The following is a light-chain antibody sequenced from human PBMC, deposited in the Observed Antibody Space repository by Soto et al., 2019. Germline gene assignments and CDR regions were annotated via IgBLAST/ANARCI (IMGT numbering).Light chain of an antibody. CDR3: GADHGSGSNFVVV. J-gene: IGLJ2*01. V-gene: IGLV9-49*01. Sequence: QSVLTQPPYASASLGASVTLTCTLSSGYSNYKVDWYQQRPGKGPRFVMRVGTGGIVGSKGDGIPDRFSVLGSGLNRYLTIKNIQEEDESDYHCGADHGSGSNFVVVFGGGTKLTVL. CDR2: VGTGGIVG. CDR1: SGYSNYK.